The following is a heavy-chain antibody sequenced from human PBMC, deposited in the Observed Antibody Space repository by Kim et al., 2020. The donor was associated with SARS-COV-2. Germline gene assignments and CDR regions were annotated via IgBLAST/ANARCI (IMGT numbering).Heavy chain of an antibody. Sequence: ASVKVSCKASGYTFTSYAMHWVRQAPGQRLEWMGWINAGNGNTKYSQKFQGRVTITRDTSASTAYMELSSLRSEDTAVYYCARDQGGCSSTSCYAGNWFDPWGQGTLVTVSS. J-gene: IGHJ5*02. V-gene: IGHV1-3*01. CDR1: GYTFTSYA. CDR2: INAGNGNT. D-gene: IGHD2-2*01. CDR3: ARDQGGCSSTSCYAGNWFDP.